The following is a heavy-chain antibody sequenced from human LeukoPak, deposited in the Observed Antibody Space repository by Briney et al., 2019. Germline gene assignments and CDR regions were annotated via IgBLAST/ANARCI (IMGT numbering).Heavy chain of an antibody. D-gene: IGHD5-12*01. CDR1: GFTFSSYS. CDR2: ITTASSPI. Sequence: QAGGSLRLSCAASGFTFSSYSMNWVRQAPGKGLEWVSYITTASSPIYYADSVKGRFTVSRDNAKNSLYLQMHSLRVEDTAVYYCARDNAGYDSWGQGTLVTVSS. V-gene: IGHV3-48*01. J-gene: IGHJ5*02. CDR3: ARDNAGYDS.